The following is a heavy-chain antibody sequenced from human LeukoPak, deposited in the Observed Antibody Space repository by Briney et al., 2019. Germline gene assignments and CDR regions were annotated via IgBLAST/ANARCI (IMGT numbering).Heavy chain of an antibody. Sequence: SETLSLTCIVSVGSISSYYWSWIRQPARKGLEWIGRIYTSGNTNYNPSLKSRVTMSLDPSKNQVSLNLSSVTAADTAIYYCAREAGGNRPLDYWGQGTLVTVSS. CDR2: IYTSGNT. D-gene: IGHD4-23*01. CDR3: AREAGGNRPLDY. J-gene: IGHJ4*02. CDR1: VGSISSYY. V-gene: IGHV4-4*07.